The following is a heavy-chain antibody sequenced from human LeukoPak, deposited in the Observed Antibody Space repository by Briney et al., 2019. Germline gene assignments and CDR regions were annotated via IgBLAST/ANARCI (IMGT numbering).Heavy chain of an antibody. D-gene: IGHD5-18*01. Sequence: PSETLSLTCTVSGGSISSGGSYWSWIRQHPGKGLEWIGYIYYSGSTYYNPSLKSRVTISVDTSKNQFSLKLSFVTAADTAVYYCARAGLRGYSYGPDAFDIWGQGTMVTVSS. V-gene: IGHV4-31*03. CDR2: IYYSGST. J-gene: IGHJ3*02. CDR3: ARAGLRGYSYGPDAFDI. CDR1: GGSISSGGSY.